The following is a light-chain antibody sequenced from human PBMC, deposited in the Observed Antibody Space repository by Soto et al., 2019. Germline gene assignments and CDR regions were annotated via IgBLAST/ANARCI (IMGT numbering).Light chain of an antibody. Sequence: DIQMTQSPSTLSASVGGRVTITCRASQSISTWLAWYQQKPGKAPKLLIYKASSLESGVPVRFSGSGSGTEFTLTISSLQPDDFATYYCQQYNSYSEAFGQGTKVDIK. V-gene: IGKV1-5*03. CDR1: QSISTW. CDR2: KAS. J-gene: IGKJ1*01. CDR3: QQYNSYSEA.